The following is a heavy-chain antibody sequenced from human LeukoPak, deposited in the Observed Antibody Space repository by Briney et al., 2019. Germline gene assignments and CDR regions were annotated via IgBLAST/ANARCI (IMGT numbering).Heavy chain of an antibody. D-gene: IGHD5-18*01. CDR2: ISYDGSNK. J-gene: IGHJ4*02. Sequence: GGSLRLSCAASGFTFSSYGMHWVRQAPGKGLEWVAVISYDGSNKYYVDSVKGRFTISRDNAKNSLYLQMNSLRAEDTAVYYCAGSGYSYDFDYWGQGTLVTVSS. CDR3: AGSGYSYDFDY. CDR1: GFTFSSYG. V-gene: IGHV3-30*03.